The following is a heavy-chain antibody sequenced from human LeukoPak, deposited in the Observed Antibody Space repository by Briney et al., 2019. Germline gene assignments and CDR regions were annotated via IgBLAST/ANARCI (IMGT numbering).Heavy chain of an antibody. Sequence: SETLSLTCTVSGGSISSSSYYWGWIRQPPGKGLEWIGSIYYSGSTYYNPSLKSRVTISVDTSKNQFSLKLSSVTAADTAVYYCARGAAAGHWGQGTLVTVSS. CDR3: ARGAAAGH. CDR1: GGSISSSSYY. J-gene: IGHJ4*02. V-gene: IGHV4-39*07. D-gene: IGHD6-13*01. CDR2: IYYSGST.